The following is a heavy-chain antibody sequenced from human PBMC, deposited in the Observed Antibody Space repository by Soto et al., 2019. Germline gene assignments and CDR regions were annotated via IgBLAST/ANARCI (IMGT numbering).Heavy chain of an antibody. Sequence: QVQLVESGGGVVQPGRSLRLSCAASGFTFSSYGMHWVRQAPGKGLEWVAVISYDGSNKYYADSVKGRFTISRDNSKNTLYLQMNSLRAEDTAMYYCAKDRYWGQGTLVTVSS. CDR1: GFTFSSYG. V-gene: IGHV3-30*18. CDR2: ISYDGSNK. CDR3: AKDRY. J-gene: IGHJ4*02.